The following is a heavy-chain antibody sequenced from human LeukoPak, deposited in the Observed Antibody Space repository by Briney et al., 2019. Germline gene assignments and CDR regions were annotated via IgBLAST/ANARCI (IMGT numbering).Heavy chain of an antibody. CDR2: ISHDGSNK. V-gene: IGHV3-30*18. Sequence: GGSLRLSCAASGFTFSNYGMYWVRQAPGKGLEWVAVISHDGSNKHYGGSVKGRFTISRDSSKNTLSLQMNSLRVEDTAVYYCAKGIPGTTGLDYWGQGTLVTVSS. CDR3: AKGIPGTTGLDY. J-gene: IGHJ4*02. D-gene: IGHD1-20*01. CDR1: GFTFSNYG.